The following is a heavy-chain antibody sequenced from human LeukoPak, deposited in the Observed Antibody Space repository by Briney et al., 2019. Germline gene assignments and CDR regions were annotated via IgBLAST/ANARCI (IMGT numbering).Heavy chain of an antibody. CDR2: ISSSSSYT. J-gene: IGHJ4*02. CDR3: ARDRHNDITMVRDYYFDY. V-gene: IGHV3-11*06. Sequence: GGSLTLSCAASGFTFSDYYMSWIPHAPGKGLEWVSYISSSSSYTNYADTVKGRFTISRDNAKNSLYLQMNSLRAEDTAVYYCARDRHNDITMVRDYYFDYWGQGTLVTVSS. D-gene: IGHD3-10*01. CDR1: GFTFSDYY.